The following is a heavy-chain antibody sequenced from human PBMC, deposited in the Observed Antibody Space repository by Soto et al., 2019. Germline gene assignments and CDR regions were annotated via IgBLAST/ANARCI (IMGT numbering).Heavy chain of an antibody. V-gene: IGHV1-18*04. CDR1: GYTFTSYG. J-gene: IGHJ6*02. CDR3: ASSFPARGSGSYYNPIYYYGMDV. Sequence: GASVKVSCKASGYTFTSYGISWVRQAPGQGLEWMGWISAYNGNTNYAQKLQGRVTMTTDTSTSTAYMELRSLRSDDTAVYYCASSFPARGSGSYYNPIYYYGMDVWGQGTTVTVSS. CDR2: ISAYNGNT. D-gene: IGHD3-10*01.